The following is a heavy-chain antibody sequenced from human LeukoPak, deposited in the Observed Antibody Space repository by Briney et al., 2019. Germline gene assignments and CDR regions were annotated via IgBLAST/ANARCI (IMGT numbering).Heavy chain of an antibody. CDR3: AREPTRNTIFGCGRNCFDP. CDR2: IYTGGST. Sequence: SQALSLTCTVSGGSISSGSYYWSWIRQPAGKGLEWIGHIYTGGSTNYNPSLKSRVTISVDTSKNQFSLKLSSVTAADTAVYYCAREPTRNTIFGCGRNCFDPWGQGTLVTVSS. J-gene: IGHJ5*02. D-gene: IGHD3-3*01. CDR1: GGSISSGSYY. V-gene: IGHV4-61*09.